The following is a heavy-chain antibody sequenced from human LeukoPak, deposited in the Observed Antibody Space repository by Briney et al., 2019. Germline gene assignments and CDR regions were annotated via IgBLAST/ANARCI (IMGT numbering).Heavy chain of an antibody. D-gene: IGHD3-22*01. CDR3: ARDYYDSSGSLDY. Sequence: ASVKVSCKASGGTFSSYAISWVRQAPEQGLEWMGGIIPIFGTANYAQKFQGRVTITADESTSTAYMELSSLRSEDTAVYYCARDYYDSSGSLDYWGQGTLVTVSS. CDR1: GGTFSSYA. CDR2: IIPIFGTA. V-gene: IGHV1-69*01. J-gene: IGHJ4*02.